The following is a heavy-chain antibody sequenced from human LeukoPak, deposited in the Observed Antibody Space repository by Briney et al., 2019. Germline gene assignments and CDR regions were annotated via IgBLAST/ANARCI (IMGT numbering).Heavy chain of an antibody. Sequence: PGGSLRLSCAASGFTVSSNYMSWVRQAPGKGLEWVSIIYSGGSTYYVDSVKGRFTISRDNSKNTLYLQMNSLRAEDTAVYFCARALYNYGIFSFDYWGQGTLVTVSS. CDR3: ARALYNYGIFSFDY. D-gene: IGHD5-18*01. V-gene: IGHV3-66*01. CDR2: IYSGGST. CDR1: GFTVSSNY. J-gene: IGHJ4*02.